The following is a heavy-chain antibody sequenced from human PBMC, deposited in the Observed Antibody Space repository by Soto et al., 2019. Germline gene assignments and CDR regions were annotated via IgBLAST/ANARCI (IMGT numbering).Heavy chain of an antibody. CDR3: ATEPPVLRFLETTAGYYYYMDV. Sequence: GGSLRLSCAASGFTFSSYAMSWIRQAPGKGLEWVSAISGSGGSTYYADSVKGRFTISRDNSKNTLSVQMNSLRAEDTAVYYCATEPPVLRFLETTAGYYYYMDVWGKGNTVTVSS. V-gene: IGHV3-23*01. D-gene: IGHD3-3*01. CDR1: GFTFSSYA. J-gene: IGHJ6*03. CDR2: ISGSGGST.